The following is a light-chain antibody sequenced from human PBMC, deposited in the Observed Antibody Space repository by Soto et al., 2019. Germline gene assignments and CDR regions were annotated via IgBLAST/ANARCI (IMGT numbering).Light chain of an antibody. V-gene: IGKV3-20*01. CDR2: GVS. J-gene: IGKJ1*01. Sequence: ERGWTSYSEPLSLSPGERATLSCRASQTVTSGYLAWYQQNPGQAPRLLIYGVSTGATGIPDRFSGSGSGTDFTLTTSRLVPAAFAVYFCQVYGTSSQTFG. CDR3: QVYGTSSQT. CDR1: QTVTSGY.